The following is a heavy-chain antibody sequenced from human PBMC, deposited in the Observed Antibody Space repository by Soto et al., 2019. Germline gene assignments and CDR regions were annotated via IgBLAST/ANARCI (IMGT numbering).Heavy chain of an antibody. CDR3: VRTAREGAGAPHWFDR. D-gene: IGHD2-21*02. Sequence: LSLTCTVSGASIRSTDYYWSWIRQAPGKGLEWIGYVYYTGSTYYNPSLMSRLTISVDTSKNQFSLKLTSVTAAETAVYYCVRTAREGAGAPHWFDRWGQGTQVTVSS. J-gene: IGHJ5*02. CDR2: VYYTGST. V-gene: IGHV4-30-4*01. CDR1: GASIRSTDYY.